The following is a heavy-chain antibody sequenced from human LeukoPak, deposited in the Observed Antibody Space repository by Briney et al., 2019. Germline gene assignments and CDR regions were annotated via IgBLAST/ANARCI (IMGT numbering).Heavy chain of an antibody. CDR2: ISAYNGNT. CDR3: ARDPEWDTVRNFDY. D-gene: IGHD5-18*01. Sequence: ASVKVSCKVSGYTLTELSMHWVRQAPGKGLEWMGWISAYNGNTNYAQKLQGRVTMTTDTSTSTAYMELRSLRSDDTAVYYCARDPEWDTVRNFDYWGQGTLVTVSS. J-gene: IGHJ4*02. V-gene: IGHV1-18*01. CDR1: GYTLTELS.